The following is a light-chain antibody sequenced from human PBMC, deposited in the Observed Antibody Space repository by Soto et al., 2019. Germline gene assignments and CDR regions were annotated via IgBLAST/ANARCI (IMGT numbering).Light chain of an antibody. CDR2: GAS. J-gene: IGKJ1*01. CDR3: QQYGGSPWT. V-gene: IGKV3-20*01. Sequence: EIVLTQSPASLSLSPGERATLSCRASQSVSSHLAWFQQRPGQAPRLLIYGASNRATGIPARFGGSGSGTNFTLTISSLEPEDFAVYYCQQYGGSPWTFGQGTKVEIK. CDR1: QSVSSH.